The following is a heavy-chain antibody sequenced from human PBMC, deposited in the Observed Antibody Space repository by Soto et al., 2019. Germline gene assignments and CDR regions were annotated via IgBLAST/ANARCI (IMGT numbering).Heavy chain of an antibody. Sequence: SETLSLTCTVSGDSISNYYWTWIRQSAGKGLEWIGRMSATGGAAYNPSLKSRLTLSRDTSKNELSLSLKFVTAADTAVYFCTRDQSGTPDIWGQGTMVT. CDR2: MSATGGA. V-gene: IGHV4-4*07. J-gene: IGHJ3*02. D-gene: IGHD1-26*01. CDR1: GDSISNYY. CDR3: TRDQSGTPDI.